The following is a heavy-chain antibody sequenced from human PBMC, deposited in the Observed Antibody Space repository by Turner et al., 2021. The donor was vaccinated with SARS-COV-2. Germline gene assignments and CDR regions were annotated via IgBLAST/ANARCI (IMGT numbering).Heavy chain of an antibody. CDR2: INPNSGGT. D-gene: IGHD3-22*01. J-gene: IGHJ4*02. V-gene: IGHV1-2*02. CDR3: ARVPHYYDSSGYYFNFDY. Sequence: QVQLVQSGAEMKQPGASVTVSCKASGYSFTGYYMHWVRQAPGQGLEWMGWINPNSGGTNYAQKFQDRVTMTRDTSISTAYMELSRLRSDDTAVYYCARVPHYYDSSGYYFNFDYWGQGTLVTVSS. CDR1: GYSFTGYY.